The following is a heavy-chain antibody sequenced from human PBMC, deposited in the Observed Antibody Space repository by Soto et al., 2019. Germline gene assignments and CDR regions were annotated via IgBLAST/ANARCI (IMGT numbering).Heavy chain of an antibody. CDR2: INHSGST. Sequence: SETLSLTCAVYGGSFSGYYWSWIRQPPGKGLEWIGEINHSGSTNYNPSLKSRVTISVDTSKNQFSLKLSSVTAADTAVYYCARVLAAGTPRYHYYYYYCMDVWGQWTTV. CDR1: GGSFSGYY. V-gene: IGHV4-34*01. J-gene: IGHJ6*02. D-gene: IGHD6-13*01. CDR3: ARVLAAGTPRYHYYYYYCMDV.